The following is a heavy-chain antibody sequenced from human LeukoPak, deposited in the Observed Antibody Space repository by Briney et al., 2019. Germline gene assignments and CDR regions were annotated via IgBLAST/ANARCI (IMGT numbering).Heavy chain of an antibody. CDR2: ISGESSPR. V-gene: IGHV3-48*04. Sequence: GGSLRLSCAASGFIFSSYSMNWVRQAPGKGLEWVSYISGESSPRDYADSVKGRFTISRDNARNSLHLQMNSLTVEDTAVYYCARDRDWAFDYWGQGTLVTVSS. CDR1: GFIFSSYS. J-gene: IGHJ4*02. CDR3: ARDRDWAFDY. D-gene: IGHD3-9*01.